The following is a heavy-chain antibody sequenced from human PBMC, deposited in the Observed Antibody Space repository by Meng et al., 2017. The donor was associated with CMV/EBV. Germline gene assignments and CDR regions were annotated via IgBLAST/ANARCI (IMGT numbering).Heavy chain of an antibody. CDR3: ARDEGGYSAETRYDY. J-gene: IGHJ4*02. CDR2: ISWNSGSI. Sequence: GGSLRLSCAASGFTFDDYAMHWVRQAPGKGLEWVSGISWNSGSIGYADSVKGRFTISRDNAKNSLYLQMNSLRAEDTAVYYCARDEGGYSAETRYDYWGQGTLVTVSS. D-gene: IGHD5-12*01. V-gene: IGHV3-9*01. CDR1: GFTFDDYA.